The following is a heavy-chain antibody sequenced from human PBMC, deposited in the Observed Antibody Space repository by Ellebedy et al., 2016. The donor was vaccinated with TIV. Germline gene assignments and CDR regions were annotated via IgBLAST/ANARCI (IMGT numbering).Heavy chain of an antibody. Sequence: GESLKISCAASGFSFRSYWMSWVRQAPGKGLEWVANINQDGSQRYYVDSLEGRFTISRDNAKNSLYLQMNSVRAEDAAVYYCATDGSYGDYRSPTHAFVMWGQGTMVIVSS. CDR2: INQDGSQR. CDR3: ATDGSYGDYRSPTHAFVM. D-gene: IGHD4-17*01. CDR1: GFSFRSYW. V-gene: IGHV3-7*01. J-gene: IGHJ3*02.